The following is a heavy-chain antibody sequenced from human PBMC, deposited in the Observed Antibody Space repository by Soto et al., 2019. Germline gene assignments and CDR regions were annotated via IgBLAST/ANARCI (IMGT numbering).Heavy chain of an antibody. J-gene: IGHJ4*02. CDR1: GYTFTSYY. CDR3: ATVYSSGWYGVDY. CDR2: INPSGGST. V-gene: IGHV1-46*01. Sequence: QVQLVQSGAEVKKPGASVKVSCKASGYTFTSYYMHWVRQAPGQGLEWMGIINPSGGSTSYAQKCQGRVTRTRDTSTSTVYMELSSLRSEGTAVDYCATVYSSGWYGVDYWGQGTLVTVSS. D-gene: IGHD6-19*01.